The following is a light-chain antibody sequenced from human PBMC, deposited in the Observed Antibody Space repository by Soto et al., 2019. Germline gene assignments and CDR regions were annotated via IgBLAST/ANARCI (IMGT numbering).Light chain of an antibody. CDR2: GNS. V-gene: IGLV1-40*01. Sequence: QSVLTQPPSVSGAPGQRVTISCTGSSSNIGAGYDVHWYQQLPGTAPKLLIYGNSNRPSGVPDRFSGSKSGTSASLAITGLQAEDEADYYCQPYDSSLSGSYVFGTGTKLTVL. CDR3: QPYDSSLSGSYV. CDR1: SSNIGAGYD. J-gene: IGLJ1*01.